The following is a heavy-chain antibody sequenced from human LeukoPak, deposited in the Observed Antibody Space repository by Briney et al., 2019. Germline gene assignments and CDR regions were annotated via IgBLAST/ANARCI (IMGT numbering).Heavy chain of an antibody. J-gene: IGHJ4*02. D-gene: IGHD1-26*01. CDR2: ISTSGSTT. Sequence: GGSLRLSCAASGSTFSGYEMHWVRQAPGKGLEWVSCISTSGSTTYYADSVKGRFTISRDNSKNTLYLQINSLRADDTAVYYCAKFSGRLLVEYYFGYWGQGTLVTVSS. CDR1: GSTFSGYE. V-gene: IGHV3-23*01. CDR3: AKFSGRLLVEYYFGY.